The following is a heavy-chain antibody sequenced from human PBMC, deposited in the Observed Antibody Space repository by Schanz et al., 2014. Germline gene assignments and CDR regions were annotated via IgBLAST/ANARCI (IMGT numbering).Heavy chain of an antibody. Sequence: QVQLVQSGPEMKKPGSSVRVSCKASGGTFDSSGVSWVRQAPGQGLEWMGRIIPLLTLASYAQKFEGRVTITADKSTNTACLEMKTLTSEDTAMYVCARAPDRADDFEAWGQGTVVTVSS. V-gene: IGHV1-69*09. J-gene: IGHJ4*02. CDR2: IIPLLTLA. CDR3: ARAPDRADDFEA. CDR1: GGTFDSSG.